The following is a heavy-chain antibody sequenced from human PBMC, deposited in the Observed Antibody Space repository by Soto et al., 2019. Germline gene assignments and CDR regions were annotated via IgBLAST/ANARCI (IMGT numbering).Heavy chain of an antibody. CDR2: IHYGGST. J-gene: IGHJ5*02. CDR1: GGSIGTYY. CDR3: ARGPCRSATCYRGGFDP. D-gene: IGHD2-2*01. Sequence: QVQLQESGPGLVKPSETLSLNCTVSGGSIGTYYWSWIRQPPGKRLEWIAYIHYGGSTNYNPSLKRRVTLSLDTSKNQFSLKLNSVTAADTAVYYCARGPCRSATCYRGGFDPWGQGVLVTVSP. V-gene: IGHV4-59*01.